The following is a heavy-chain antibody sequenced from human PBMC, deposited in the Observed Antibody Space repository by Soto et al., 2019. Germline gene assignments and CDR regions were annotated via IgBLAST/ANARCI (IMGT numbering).Heavy chain of an antibody. V-gene: IGHV4-34*01. CDR3: ARGGLRYFDWLLGFDY. D-gene: IGHD3-9*01. J-gene: IGHJ4*02. CDR1: GGSFSGYY. Sequence: PSETLSLTCAVYGGSFSGYYWSWIRQPPGKGLEWIGEINHSGSTNYNPSLKSRATISVDTSKNQFSLKLSSVTAADTAVYYCARGGLRYFDWLLGFDYWGQGTLVTVSS. CDR2: INHSGST.